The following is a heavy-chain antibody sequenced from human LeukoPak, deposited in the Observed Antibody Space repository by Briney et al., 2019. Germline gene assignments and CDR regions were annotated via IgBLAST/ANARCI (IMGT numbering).Heavy chain of an antibody. CDR3: ARHWAHLDY. V-gene: IGHV3-7*01. CDR2: IREDGSEI. Sequence: GGSLRLSCVGSGFTFNTYWMNWVRQAPGKGLEWVANIREDGSEIYYLDSVKGRFTIFRDNAKNSLYLQMNGLRAEDTAVYYCARHWAHLDYWGQGALVTVSS. J-gene: IGHJ4*02. D-gene: IGHD7-27*01. CDR1: GFTFNTYW.